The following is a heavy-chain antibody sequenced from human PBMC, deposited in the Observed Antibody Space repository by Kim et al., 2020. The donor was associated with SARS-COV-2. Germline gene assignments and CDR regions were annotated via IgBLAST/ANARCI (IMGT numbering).Heavy chain of an antibody. CDR3: ARAAGGYSYGYYFDY. D-gene: IGHD5-18*01. CDR2: ISSSSSYI. V-gene: IGHV3-21*01. Sequence: GGSLRLSCAASGFTFSSYSMNWVRQAPGKGLEWVSSISSSSSYIYYADSVKGRFTISRDNAKNSLYLQMNSLRAEDTAVYYCARAAGGYSYGYYFDYWGQGTLVTVSS. CDR1: GFTFSSYS. J-gene: IGHJ4*02.